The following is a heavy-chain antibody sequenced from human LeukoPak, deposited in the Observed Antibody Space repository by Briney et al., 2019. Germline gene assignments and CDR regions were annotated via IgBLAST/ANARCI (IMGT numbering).Heavy chain of an antibody. D-gene: IGHD6-13*01. J-gene: IGHJ4*02. CDR1: KFTFSNYV. Sequence: GGSLRLSCAASKFTFSNYVMHWVRPAPGKGLEWVAVISYDGSDKYYADSVKGRFTISRDNSKNTLYLQMNSLRAEDTAVYYCAKDPRRYSRTGGYFDYWGQGTLVTVSS. CDR3: AKDPRRYSRTGGYFDY. V-gene: IGHV3-30*18. CDR2: ISYDGSDK.